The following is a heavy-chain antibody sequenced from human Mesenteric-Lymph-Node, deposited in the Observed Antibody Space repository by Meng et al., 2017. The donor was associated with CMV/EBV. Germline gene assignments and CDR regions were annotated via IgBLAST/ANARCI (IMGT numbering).Heavy chain of an antibody. D-gene: IGHD6-13*01. V-gene: IGHV3-7*01. CDR1: GFTFRSYR. CDR3: ARDLSSSWLSDY. CDR2: INDDGSEK. J-gene: IGHJ4*02. Sequence: GGSLRLSCAVSGFTFRSYRMSWVRQAPGKGLEWVANINDDGSEKYYVDSVKGRFTISRDNAKNSLYLQMNSLRAEDTAVYYCARDLSSSWLSDYWGQGTLVTVSS.